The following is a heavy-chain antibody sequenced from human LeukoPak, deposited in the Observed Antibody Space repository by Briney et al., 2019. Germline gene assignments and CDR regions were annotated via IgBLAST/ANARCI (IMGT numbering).Heavy chain of an antibody. D-gene: IGHD5-18*01. J-gene: IGHJ4*02. CDR3: ARGGSDTAMAHDY. Sequence: GGSLRLSCVASGFTFSSYWMNWVRQAPGKGLMWVSRINRDGSRTDYADSVKGRFTISRDDAKNTLYLQVNSLRAEDTAVYFCARGGSDTAMAHDYWGQGTLVTVSS. CDR2: INRDGSRT. V-gene: IGHV3-74*01. CDR1: GFTFSSYW.